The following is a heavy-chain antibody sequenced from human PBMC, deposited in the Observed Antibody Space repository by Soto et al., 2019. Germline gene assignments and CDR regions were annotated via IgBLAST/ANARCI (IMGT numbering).Heavy chain of an antibody. CDR1: RDSISNNY. V-gene: IGHV4-4*07. D-gene: IGHD6-19*01. J-gene: IGHJ4*02. Sequence: QVQLQESGPGLVKPSETLSLTCSVSRDSISNNYWSWIRQPAVKGLEWIGRIYSSGDTNYNPSLKSRVTMSVDTCKNQFSLKLSSVTAEDTAVYYCAREYTETVAGPTPYYFDYWGQGTLVTVSA. CDR2: IYSSGDT. CDR3: AREYTETVAGPTPYYFDY.